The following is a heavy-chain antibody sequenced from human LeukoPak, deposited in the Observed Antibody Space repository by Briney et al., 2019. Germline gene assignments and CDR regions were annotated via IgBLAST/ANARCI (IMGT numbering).Heavy chain of an antibody. CDR2: IYHSGST. J-gene: IGHJ4*02. V-gene: IGHV4-4*02. CDR1: GGSISSSNW. Sequence: PSETLSLTCAVSGGSISSSNWWSWVRQPPGKGLEWIGEIYHSGSTNYNPSLKSRVTISVDKSKNQFSLKLSSVTAADTAVYYCARSAVVPAAIADYWGQGTLVTVSS. D-gene: IGHD2-2*01. CDR3: ARSAVVPAAIADY.